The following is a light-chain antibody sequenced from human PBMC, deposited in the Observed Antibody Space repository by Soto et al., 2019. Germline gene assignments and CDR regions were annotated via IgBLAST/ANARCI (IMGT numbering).Light chain of an antibody. J-gene: IGKJ1*01. CDR2: DAS. Sequence: EIVLTQSPGTLSLSPGERATLSCRASQTVSSSYLAWYRQKPGQAPRLLIHDASSRATGIPDRFSVSGSGPGFTLTISRREPEDFAVYYCQQYRSSPLTFGQGTKVEIK. CDR1: QTVSSSY. V-gene: IGKV3-20*01. CDR3: QQYRSSPLT.